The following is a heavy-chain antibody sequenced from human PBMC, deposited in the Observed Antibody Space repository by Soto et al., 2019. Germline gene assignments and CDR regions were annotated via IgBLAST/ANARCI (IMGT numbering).Heavy chain of an antibody. CDR2: IRSNGVGT. CDR1: GFTLSGYA. CDR3: GRRSRPDGYYMDV. D-gene: IGHD6-6*01. J-gene: IGHJ6*03. Sequence: EVQLAESGGGLAQPGGALRLSCAASGFTLSGYAMAWVRQAPGKGLEDVSGIRSNGVGTYYANSVQGRFTISRDNFKSTVYLQMGSLKSEDMAVDHCGRRSRPDGYYMDVWGKGTTVTVSS. V-gene: IGHV3-64*01.